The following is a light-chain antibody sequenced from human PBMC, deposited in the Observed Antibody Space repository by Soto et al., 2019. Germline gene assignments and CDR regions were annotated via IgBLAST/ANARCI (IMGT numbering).Light chain of an antibody. CDR2: GAS. V-gene: IGKV3-15*01. J-gene: IGKJ1*01. CDR1: QSVRTN. CDR3: QQYSNVPPWT. Sequence: EIVMTQSPDTLSVSPGERATLSCRASQSVRTNLAWYQHKPGQAPRLLIYGASTRATDIPGRFSGSGSGTEFTLTSSSLQSDDFAVYYYQQYSNVPPWTFGQGTKVEIK.